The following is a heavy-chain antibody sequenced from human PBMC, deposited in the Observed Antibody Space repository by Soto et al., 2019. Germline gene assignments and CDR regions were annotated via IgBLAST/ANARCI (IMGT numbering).Heavy chain of an antibody. CDR2: IHSSGSI. J-gene: IGHJ4*02. CDR1: GGSISSDDYY. D-gene: IGHD2-21*02. Sequence: SETLSLTCTVSGGSISSDDYYWSWIRQAPGRGLEWIGYIHSSGSIYYNPSLKSRATMSIDTAGNQFSLKVSSVTAADTAVYYCARVAGVAYCGGDCYHFDYWGQGTLVTVSS. CDR3: ARVAGVAYCGGDCYHFDY. V-gene: IGHV4-30-4*01.